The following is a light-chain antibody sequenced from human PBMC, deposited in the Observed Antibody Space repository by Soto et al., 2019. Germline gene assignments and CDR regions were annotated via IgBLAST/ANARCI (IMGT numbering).Light chain of an antibody. CDR1: QSVSSC. Sequence: EIVLTQSPATLSLSPGERATLSCRASQSVSSCLAWYHQKPGQAPRLLIYDASNRATGIPARFSGSGSGTDFTLTISSLEPEDFAVYYCQQRSNWPPGLTFGGGTKVEIK. CDR3: QQRSNWPPGLT. V-gene: IGKV3-11*01. CDR2: DAS. J-gene: IGKJ4*01.